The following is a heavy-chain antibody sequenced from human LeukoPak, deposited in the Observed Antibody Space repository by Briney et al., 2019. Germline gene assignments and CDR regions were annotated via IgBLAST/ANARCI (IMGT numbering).Heavy chain of an antibody. Sequence: PSETLSFTCTVSGGSISSGGYYWSWIRQHPGKGLEWIGYIYYSGSTYYNPSLKSRVTISVDTSKNQFSLKLSSVTAADTAVYYCARDVGIDRYFDYWGQGTLVTVSS. CDR1: GGSISSGGYY. J-gene: IGHJ4*02. CDR2: IYYSGST. CDR3: ARDVGIDRYFDY. D-gene: IGHD1-26*01. V-gene: IGHV4-31*03.